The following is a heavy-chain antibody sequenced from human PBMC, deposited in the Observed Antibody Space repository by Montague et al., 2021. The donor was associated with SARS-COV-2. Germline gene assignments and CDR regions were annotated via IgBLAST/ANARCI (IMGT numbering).Heavy chain of an antibody. CDR3: AKKGGTTTDFDS. D-gene: IGHD1-1*01. CDR1: GFTFDDFA. Sequence: SLRLSCAASGFTFDDFAMHWVRQVPGKGLEWISFVSGDGGSTYYAGSVKGRFTISRDNSKNSLYLQMNSLRTEDTALYYCAKKGGTTTDFDSWGQGTLVTVSS. V-gene: IGHV3-43*02. CDR2: VSGDGGST. J-gene: IGHJ4*02.